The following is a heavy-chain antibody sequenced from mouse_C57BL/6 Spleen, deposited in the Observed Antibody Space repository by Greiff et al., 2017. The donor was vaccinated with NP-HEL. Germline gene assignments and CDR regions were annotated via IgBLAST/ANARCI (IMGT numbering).Heavy chain of an antibody. J-gene: IGHJ3*01. D-gene: IGHD2-1*01. CDR1: GYTFTSYW. CDR3: ARPYGNSAWFAY. CDR2: IDPSDSYT. V-gene: IGHV1-69*01. Sequence: QVQLKQPGAELVMPGASVKLSCKASGYTFTSYWMHWVKQRPGQGLEWIGEIDPSDSYTNYNQKFKGKSTLTVDKSSSTAYMQLSSLTSEDSAVYYCARPYGNSAWFAYWGQGTLVTVSA.